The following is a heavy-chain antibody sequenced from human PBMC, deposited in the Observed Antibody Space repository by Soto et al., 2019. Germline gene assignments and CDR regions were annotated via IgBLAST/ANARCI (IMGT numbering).Heavy chain of an antibody. CDR1: GFTFDDYT. D-gene: IGHD4-17*01. CDR2: ISWDGGST. J-gene: IGHJ4*01. V-gene: IGHV3-43*01. CDR3: ARDLASTTISIY. Sequence: LRLSCAASGFTFDDYTMHWVRQAPGKGLEWVSLISWDGGSTYYADSVKGRFTISRDNSKNSLYLQMNSLRTEDTALYYCARDLASTTISIYWGHGTLVIVSS.